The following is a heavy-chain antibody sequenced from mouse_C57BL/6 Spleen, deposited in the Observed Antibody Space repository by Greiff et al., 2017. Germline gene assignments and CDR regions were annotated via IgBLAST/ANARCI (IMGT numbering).Heavy chain of an antibody. J-gene: IGHJ1*03. V-gene: IGHV5-6*01. CDR2: ISSGGSYT. CDR1: GFTFSSYG. D-gene: IGHD1-1*01. CDR3: ARPHYYGSSYEYFDV. Sequence: EVHLVESGGDLVKPGGSLKLSCAASGFTFSSYGMSWVRQTPDKRLEWVATISSGGSYTYYPDSVKGRFTISRDNAKNTLYLQMSSLKSEDTAMYYCARPHYYGSSYEYFDVWGTGTTVTVSS.